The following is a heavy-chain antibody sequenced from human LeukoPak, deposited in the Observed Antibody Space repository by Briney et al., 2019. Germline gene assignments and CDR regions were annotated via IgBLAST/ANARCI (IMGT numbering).Heavy chain of an antibody. Sequence: GGSLRLSCTTSGFTFEDYAMTWVRQAPGKGLEWVGFIRSKEFGRTTEYAASVKGRFTVSRDDSRGIAYLQMNSLKSEDTATYYCARSITGTGWKYYSDHWGQGTLITVSS. J-gene: IGHJ4*02. CDR3: ARSITGTGWKYYSDH. CDR1: GFTFEDYA. D-gene: IGHD1-14*01. CDR2: IRSKEFGRTT. V-gene: IGHV3-49*04.